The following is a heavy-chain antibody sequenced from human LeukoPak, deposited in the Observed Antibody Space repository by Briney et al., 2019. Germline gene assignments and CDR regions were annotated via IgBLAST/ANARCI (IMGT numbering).Heavy chain of an antibody. D-gene: IGHD3-22*01. Sequence: SETLSLTCAVYGGSFSGYYWSWIRQPLGKGLGWIGEINHSGSTNYNPSLKSRVTISVDTSKNQFSLKLSSVTAADTAVYYCARSRRHYITMIVVANNWFDPWGQGTLVTVSS. CDR3: ARSRRHYITMIVVANNWFDP. CDR2: INHSGST. CDR1: GGSFSGYY. J-gene: IGHJ5*02. V-gene: IGHV4-34*01.